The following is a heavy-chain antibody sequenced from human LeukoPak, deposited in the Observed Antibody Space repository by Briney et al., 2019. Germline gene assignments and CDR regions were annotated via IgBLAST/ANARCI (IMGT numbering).Heavy chain of an antibody. J-gene: IGHJ6*02. D-gene: IGHD3-9*01. CDR3: ARVGGAYDILTGYDYYYYGMDV. CDR1: GGSISGHY. Sequence: SETLSLTCTVSGGSISGHYWSWIRQPPGKGLEWIGYIYYSGSTNYNPSLKSRVTISVDTSKNQFSLKLSSVTAADTAVYYCARVGGAYDILTGYDYYYYGMDVWGQGTTVTVSS. CDR2: IYYSGST. V-gene: IGHV4-59*11.